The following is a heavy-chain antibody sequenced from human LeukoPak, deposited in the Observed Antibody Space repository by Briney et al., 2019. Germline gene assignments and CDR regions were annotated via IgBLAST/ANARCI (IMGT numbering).Heavy chain of an antibody. Sequence: GRSLRLSCAASGFTFRSYGIHWVRQAPGKGLEWVAVISFDGSSKYYADSVKGRFTISRDNSKNTLYLQMNSLRAEDTAVYYCARGGRGYYDSSGYLWGQGTLVTVSS. CDR1: GFTFRSYG. V-gene: IGHV3-30*03. CDR2: ISFDGSSK. D-gene: IGHD3-22*01. J-gene: IGHJ4*02. CDR3: ARGGRGYYDSSGYL.